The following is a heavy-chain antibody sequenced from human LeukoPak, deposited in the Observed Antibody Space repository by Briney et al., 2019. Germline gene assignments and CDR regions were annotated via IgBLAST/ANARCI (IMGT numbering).Heavy chain of an antibody. CDR2: ISGSGGST. V-gene: IGHV3-23*01. CDR1: GFTFSSYA. CDR3: AKGGSSSHNWFDP. Sequence: TGGSLRLSCAASGFTFSSYAMSWVRQAPGKGLEWVSAISGSGGSTYYADSVKGRFTISRDNSRNTLYLQMNSLRAEDTAFYYCAKGGSSSHNWFDPWGQGTRVTVSS. J-gene: IGHJ5*02. D-gene: IGHD6-13*01.